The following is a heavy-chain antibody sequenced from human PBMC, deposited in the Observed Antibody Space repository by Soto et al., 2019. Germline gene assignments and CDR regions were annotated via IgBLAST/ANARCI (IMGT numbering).Heavy chain of an antibody. V-gene: IGHV3-23*01. CDR2: ISGPGGST. D-gene: IGHD6-19*01. Sequence: EVQLLESGGGLVQPGGSLGLTCAASGFMFTTYAMSWVRQAPGKGLEWVSTISGPGGSTYNADSVKGRFTISRDNSKNTLYLQMNSLRAEDTAVYYCAKGVVAGLDYYYGMDVWGQGTTVTVSS. CDR1: GFMFTTYA. CDR3: AKGVVAGLDYYYGMDV. J-gene: IGHJ6*02.